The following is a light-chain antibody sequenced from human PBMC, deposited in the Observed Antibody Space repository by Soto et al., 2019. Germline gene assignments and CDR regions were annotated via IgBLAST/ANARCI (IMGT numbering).Light chain of an antibody. CDR1: QNVFSSY. CDR2: GVS. CDR3: QQHGYSPRVT. Sequence: VLTQSPGTLSLSPGDRATLSCRASQNVFSSYLAWYQQKPGLAPRLLIYGVSTRAAGIPDRFSGSGSGTYFTLSISRLEPEDFGVYYCQQHGYSPRVTFGQGTRLE. J-gene: IGKJ5*01. V-gene: IGKV3-20*01.